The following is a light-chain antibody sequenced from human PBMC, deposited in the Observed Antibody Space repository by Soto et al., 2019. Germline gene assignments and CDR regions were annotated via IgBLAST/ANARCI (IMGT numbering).Light chain of an antibody. CDR3: AAWDDSLKGWV. V-gene: IGLV1-44*01. CDR2: ANN. J-gene: IGLJ3*02. CDR1: SSNIGSDH. Sequence: QSVLTQPPSASGTPGQRVTISCSGSSSNIGSDHVNWYQQVPGTAPKLLIYANNQRPSGVPDRFSVSKSGTSAPLAIGGLQSEDEADYYCAAWDDSLKGWVFGGGTELTVL.